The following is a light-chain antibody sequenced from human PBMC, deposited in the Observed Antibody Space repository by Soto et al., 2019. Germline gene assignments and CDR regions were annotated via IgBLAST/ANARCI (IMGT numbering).Light chain of an antibody. Sequence: EIVLRQSPATLSFSPGERAILSCRASESIRTFLAWYQQKPGHAPRLLIYGASNRATGIPARFSGSGSGADFALTISNLKPEDSAVYYCQQRGNWPPYTFGQGTKLEIK. V-gene: IGKV3-11*01. CDR3: QQRGNWPPYT. CDR2: GAS. J-gene: IGKJ2*01. CDR1: ESIRTF.